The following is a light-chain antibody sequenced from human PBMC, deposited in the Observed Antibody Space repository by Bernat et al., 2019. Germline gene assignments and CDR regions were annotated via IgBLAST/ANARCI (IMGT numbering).Light chain of an antibody. CDR2: QDD. V-gene: IGLV3-1*01. CDR1: EVGEKY. J-gene: IGLJ1*01. CDR3: QAWDSSPASV. Sequence: SYELTQPPSVSVSPGQTVTITCSGHEVGEKYVCWYQQSPGQSPVLVIYQDDKRPPGIPDRFSGSNSENTATLTISGSQAMDAADYYCQAWDSSPASVFGTGTQVIVL.